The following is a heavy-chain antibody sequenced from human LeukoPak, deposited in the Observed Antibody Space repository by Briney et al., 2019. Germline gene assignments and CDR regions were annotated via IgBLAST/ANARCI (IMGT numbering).Heavy chain of an antibody. D-gene: IGHD4-23*01. CDR2: IRSKANSYAT. Sequence: PGGSLRLSCAASGFTFSGSAMHWVRQASGKGLEWVGRIRSKANSYATAYAASVKGRFTISRDDSKNTAYLQMNSLKTEDTAVYYCTGYGDYGGNSAAFDIWGQGTMVTVSS. CDR1: GFTFSGSA. J-gene: IGHJ3*02. CDR3: TGYGDYGGNSAAFDI. V-gene: IGHV3-73*01.